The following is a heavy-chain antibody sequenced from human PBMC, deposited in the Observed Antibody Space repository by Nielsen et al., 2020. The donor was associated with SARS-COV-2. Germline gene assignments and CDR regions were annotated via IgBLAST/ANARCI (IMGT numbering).Heavy chain of an antibody. J-gene: IGHJ4*02. Sequence: SETLSLTCAVYGGSFSGYYWSWIRQPPGKGLEWIGEINHSGSTNYNPSLKSQVTISVDTSKNQFSLKLSSVTAADTAVYYCARGKQVPRYSYGYRGYFDYWGQGTLVTVSS. D-gene: IGHD5-18*01. CDR3: ARGKQVPRYSYGYRGYFDY. CDR2: INHSGST. V-gene: IGHV4-34*01. CDR1: GGSFSGYY.